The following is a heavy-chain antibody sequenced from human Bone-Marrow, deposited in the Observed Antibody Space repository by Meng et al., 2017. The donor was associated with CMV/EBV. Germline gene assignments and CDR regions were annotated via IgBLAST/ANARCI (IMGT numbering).Heavy chain of an antibody. CDR2: TYYRSKWYN. V-gene: IGHV6-1*01. CDR1: GDSVSSNSAA. J-gene: IGHJ4*02. D-gene: IGHD2-2*01. CDR3: ARYPRGYCSSTSCYH. Sequence: LRLSCAISGDSVSSNSAAWNWIRQSPSRGLEWLGRTYYRSKWYNDYAVSLKSRITINPDTSKNQFSLKLSSVTAADTAVYYCARYPRGYCSSTSCYHWGQGTLVTVSS.